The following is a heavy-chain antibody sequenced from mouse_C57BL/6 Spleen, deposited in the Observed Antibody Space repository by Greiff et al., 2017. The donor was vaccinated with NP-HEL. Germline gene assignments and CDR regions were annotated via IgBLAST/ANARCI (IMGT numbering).Heavy chain of an antibody. CDR2: IRSKSNNYAT. V-gene: IGHV10-1*01. D-gene: IGHD1-1*01. J-gene: IGHJ4*01. CDR1: GFSFNTYA. CDR3: VRARSSAMDY. Sequence: EVQGVESGGGLVQPKGSLKLSCAASGFSFNTYAMNWVRQAPGKGLEWVARIRSKSNNYATYYADSVKDRFTISRDDSESMLYLQMNNLKTEDTAMYYCVRARSSAMDYWGQGTSVTVSS.